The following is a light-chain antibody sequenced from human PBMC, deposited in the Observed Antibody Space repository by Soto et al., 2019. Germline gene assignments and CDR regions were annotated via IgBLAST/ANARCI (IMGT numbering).Light chain of an antibody. V-gene: IGKV4-1*01. CDR1: QSVLYSPNNKNY. CDR3: QQYHSALQT. CDR2: WAS. J-gene: IGKJ1*01. Sequence: DIVMTQSPDSLAVSLGERATINCKSSQSVLYSPNNKNYVAWYQQKPGQPPKLLVYWASTRESGVPDRFSGSGSGTDFTLTISSLQAEDVAVYYCQQYHSALQTFGQGTRVEIK.